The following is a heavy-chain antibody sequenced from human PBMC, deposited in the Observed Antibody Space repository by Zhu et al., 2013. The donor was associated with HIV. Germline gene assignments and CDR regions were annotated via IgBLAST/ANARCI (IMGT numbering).Heavy chain of an antibody. J-gene: IGHJ4*02. D-gene: IGHD6-19*01. CDR1: EYTFYRLL. V-gene: IGHV1-2*02. CDR2: FXLKIGAA. Sequence: SGREVLNRGPSVKISCTISEYTFYRLLSTLGEAGPSDNLFNGWDGFXLKIGAAHFALDFQGRVTLTRDTSINTVYMEMKRLTSDDTAVYYCARGGAKQVAVYFFDLWGQGTLITVSS. CDR3: ARGGAKQVAVYFFDL.